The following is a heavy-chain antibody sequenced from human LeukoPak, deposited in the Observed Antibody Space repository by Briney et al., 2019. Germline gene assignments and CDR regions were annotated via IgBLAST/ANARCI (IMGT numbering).Heavy chain of an antibody. CDR1: GFTFSSYS. J-gene: IGHJ6*03. D-gene: IGHD1-26*01. V-gene: IGHV3-21*01. CDR3: ARDASLELRGYYYYMDV. Sequence: GGSLRLSCAASGFTFSSYSMKWVRQAPGKGLEWVSTISSSSSYIYYADSVKGRFTISRDNAKNSLYLQMNSLRAEDTAVYYCARDASLELRGYYYYMDVWGKGTTVTVSS. CDR2: ISSSSSYI.